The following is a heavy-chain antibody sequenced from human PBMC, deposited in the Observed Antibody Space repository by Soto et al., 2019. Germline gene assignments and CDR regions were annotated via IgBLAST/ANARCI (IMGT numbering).Heavy chain of an antibody. CDR2: FDTEEDNT. J-gene: IGHJ6*01. CDR3: ATVCGCGEWGVASPLSYWMCV. D-gene: IGHD3-10*01. Sequence: ASVKVSCKVSGYTFTDLSIHWVRQAPGKGLEWMGGFDTEEDNTIYAQKFKGRVTMTEDTSTSTAYMELSSLRSDDTALYYCATVCGCGEWGVASPLSYWMCVWGPGTAGTVSP. V-gene: IGHV1-24*01. CDR1: GYTFTDLS.